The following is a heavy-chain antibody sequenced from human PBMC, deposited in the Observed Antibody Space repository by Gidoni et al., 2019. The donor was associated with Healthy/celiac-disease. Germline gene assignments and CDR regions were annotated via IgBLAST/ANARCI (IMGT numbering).Heavy chain of an antibody. CDR2: ISYDGRNK. V-gene: IGHV3-30*18. D-gene: IGHD3-10*01. CDR3: AKELYMVRGVIPPAY. J-gene: IGHJ4*02. Sequence: QVQLVESGGGVVQSGRSLRLSCAASGFHFSSYGMHWVRQAPGKGLEWVAVISYDGRNKDYADSVKGRFTISRDNSKNTLYLQMNSLRAEDTAVYYCAKELYMVRGVIPPAYWGQGTLVTVSS. CDR1: GFHFSSYG.